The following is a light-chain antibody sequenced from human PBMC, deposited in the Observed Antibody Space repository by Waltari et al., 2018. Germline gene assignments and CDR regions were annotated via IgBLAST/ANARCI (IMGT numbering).Light chain of an antibody. V-gene: IGKV1-6*01. J-gene: IGKJ1*01. CDR2: GAS. CDR3: LQHSNYPWT. CDR1: QDIRDD. Sequence: AVQMTQSPSSLSASVGDRLSITCRASQDIRDDLGWYQHKSGTAPKLLIFGASTLQRGVPSRFSGSGSGTGFTLTISNLQPADSATYYCLQHSNYPWTFGQGTKVEI.